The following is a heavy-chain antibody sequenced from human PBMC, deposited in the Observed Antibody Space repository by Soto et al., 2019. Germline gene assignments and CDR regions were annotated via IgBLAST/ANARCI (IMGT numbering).Heavy chain of an antibody. V-gene: IGHV4-61*01. J-gene: IGHJ4*02. D-gene: IGHD3-22*01. CDR3: ARAINYYDSSGYYYFGY. Sequence: PSETLSLTCTVSGGSVSSGSYYWSWIRQPPGKGLEWIGYIYYSGSTNYNPSLKSRVTISVDTSKNQFSLKLSSVTAADTAVYYCARAINYYDSSGYYYFGYWGQGTLVTVSS. CDR2: IYYSGST. CDR1: GGSVSSGSYY.